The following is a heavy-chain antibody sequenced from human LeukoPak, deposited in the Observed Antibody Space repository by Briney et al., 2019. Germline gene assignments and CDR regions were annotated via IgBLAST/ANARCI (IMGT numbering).Heavy chain of an antibody. V-gene: IGHV3-30*01. Sequence: GGSLRLSCAASGFTFSSYAMHWVRQAPGKGLEWVAVISYDGNTIYGADSVKGRFTISRDNSKNTLYLQVNSLRAEDTAVYYCARERSSWYYFDYWGQGTLVTVSS. CDR1: GFTFSSYA. CDR3: ARERSSWYYFDY. CDR2: ISYDGNTI. J-gene: IGHJ4*02. D-gene: IGHD6-13*01.